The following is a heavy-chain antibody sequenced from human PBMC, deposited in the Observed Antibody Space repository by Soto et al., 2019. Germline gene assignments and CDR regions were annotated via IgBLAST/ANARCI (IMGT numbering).Heavy chain of an antibody. Sequence: QVQLQESGPGLVKPSQTLSLTCSVSGGSISSGGYYWSWIRQPPGKGLEWIGYSYYSANTHYNPSLRGRVSISADTPKNQFSLNLSSVTAADTAVYYCARSGGNSYYYGMDVWGQGTTVTVSS. J-gene: IGHJ6*02. V-gene: IGHV4-31*02. CDR3: ARSGGNSYYYGMDV. CDR2: SYYSANT. CDR1: GGSISSGGYY.